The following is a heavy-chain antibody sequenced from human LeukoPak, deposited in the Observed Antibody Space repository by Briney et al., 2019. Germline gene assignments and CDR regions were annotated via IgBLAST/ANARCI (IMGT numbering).Heavy chain of an antibody. CDR3: ARDLSTQYYFDY. V-gene: IGHV3-21*01. CDR2: ISSSSSYI. Sequence: GGSLRLSCAASGFTFSSYSMNWVRQAPGKGLEWVSSISSSSSYIYYADSVKGRFTISRDNAKNSLYLQMNSLRAEDTAVYYCARDLSTQYYFDYWGQGTLVTVSS. J-gene: IGHJ4*02. CDR1: GFTFSSYS.